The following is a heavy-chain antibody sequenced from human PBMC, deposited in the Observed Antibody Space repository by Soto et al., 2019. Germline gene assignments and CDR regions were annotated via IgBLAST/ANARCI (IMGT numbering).Heavy chain of an antibody. CDR3: ARQEYCSSTSCYKVDS. Sequence: PGESLKISCTGSGNIFTSYWIGCFLQMPVKGLEWMGIIYLGDSNTRYSPTFQGQVTISADRSISTAYLQWSSLKASDTAMYYCARQEYCSSTSCYKVDSWGQGTLVTVSS. J-gene: IGHJ4*02. V-gene: IGHV5-51*01. D-gene: IGHD2-2*02. CDR1: GNIFTSYW. CDR2: IYLGDSNT.